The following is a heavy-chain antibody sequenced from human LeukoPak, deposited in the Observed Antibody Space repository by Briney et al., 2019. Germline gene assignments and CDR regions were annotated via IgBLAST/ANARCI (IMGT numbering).Heavy chain of an antibody. CDR3: ARDIAVAGPYYFDY. CDR2: ISSGSSTI. J-gene: IGHJ4*02. D-gene: IGHD6-19*01. Sequence: GGSLRLSCAASGFTFSSYSMNWVRQAPGKGLEWVSYISSGSSTIYYADSVKCGFTISRDNAKNSLYLQMNSLRAEDTAVYYCARDIAVAGPYYFDYWGQGTLVTVSS. CDR1: GFTFSSYS. V-gene: IGHV3-48*01.